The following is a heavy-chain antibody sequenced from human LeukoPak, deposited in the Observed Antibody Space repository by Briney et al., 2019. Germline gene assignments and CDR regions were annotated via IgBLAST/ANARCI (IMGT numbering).Heavy chain of an antibody. CDR1: GFSFRSYW. D-gene: IGHD3-3*01. CDR3: TWSGEAD. V-gene: IGHV3-7*01. Sequence: GGSLRLSCAASGFSFRSYWMSWVRRAPGKGLEWVADIKKDGSERYYVDSVKGRSTISRDNAKNSLFLQMNSLRAEDTAVYYCTWSGEADWGQGTLVTVSS. CDR2: IKKDGSER. J-gene: IGHJ4*02.